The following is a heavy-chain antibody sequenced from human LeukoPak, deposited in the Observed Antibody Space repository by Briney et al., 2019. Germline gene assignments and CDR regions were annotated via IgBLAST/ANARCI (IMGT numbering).Heavy chain of an antibody. CDR2: ISSSGSTI. CDR1: GFTFSSYE. J-gene: IGHJ4*02. Sequence: GGSLRLSCAASGFTFSSYEMNWVRQAPGKGLEWVSYISSSGSTIYYADSVKGRFTISRDNAKNSLYLQMNSLRAEDTAVYYCARDRPNYYDSSGRDYWGQGTLVTVSS. V-gene: IGHV3-48*03. D-gene: IGHD3-22*01. CDR3: ARDRPNYYDSSGRDY.